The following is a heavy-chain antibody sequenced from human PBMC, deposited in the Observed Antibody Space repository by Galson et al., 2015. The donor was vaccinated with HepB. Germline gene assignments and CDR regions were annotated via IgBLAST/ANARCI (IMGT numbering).Heavy chain of an antibody. J-gene: IGHJ4*02. V-gene: IGHV1-8*01. D-gene: IGHD6-19*01. CDR3: AREGDTYRSGRYGC. CDR2: MNPNSGNT. Sequence: SVKVSCKASGYTFTSYDINWVRQATGQGLEWMGWMNPNSGNTGYAQKFQGRVTMTRNTSISTAYMELSSLRSEDTAVYYCAREGDTYRSGRYGCWGQGTLVTVSS. CDR1: GYTFTSYD.